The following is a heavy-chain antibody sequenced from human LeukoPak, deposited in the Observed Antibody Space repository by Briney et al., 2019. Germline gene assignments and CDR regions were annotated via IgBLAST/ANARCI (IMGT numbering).Heavy chain of an antibody. D-gene: IGHD3-3*01. V-gene: IGHV3-7*01. Sequence: PGGSLRLSCAASGFTFSSYWMSWVRQAPGKGLEWVANIKQDGSEKYYVDSVKGRFTISRDNAKNSLYLQMNSLRAVDAAVYYCARESGKLSIFDHWGQGTLVTVSS. CDR2: IKQDGSEK. CDR1: GFTFSSYW. J-gene: IGHJ4*02. CDR3: ARESGKLSIFDH.